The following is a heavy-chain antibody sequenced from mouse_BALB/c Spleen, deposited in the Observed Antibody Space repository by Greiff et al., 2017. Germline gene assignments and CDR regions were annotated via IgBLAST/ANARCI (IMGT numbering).Heavy chain of an antibody. V-gene: IGHV1-87*01. CDR2: IYPGDGDT. D-gene: IGHD3-1*01. J-gene: IGHJ4*01. CDR1: GYTFTSYW. CDR3: ARSRTAPYAMDY. Sequence: QVQLQQSGAELARPGASVKLSCKASGYTFTSYWMQWVKQRPGQGLEWIGAIYPGDGDTRYTQKFKGKATLTADKSSSTAYMQLSSLASEDSAVYYCARSRTAPYAMDYWGQGTSVTVSS.